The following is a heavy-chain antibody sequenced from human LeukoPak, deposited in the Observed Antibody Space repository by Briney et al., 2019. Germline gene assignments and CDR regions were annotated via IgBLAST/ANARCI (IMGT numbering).Heavy chain of an antibody. CDR2: INPSGGTT. J-gene: IGHJ4*02. Sequence: ASVKVSCKASGYTFTSYGISWVRQAPGQGLEWMGIINPSGGTTDYAQRFQGRVTMTRDMSTSTVYMEVSSLRSEDTAVYYCATSSNYDFWSGYRSPWDHWGQGTLVTVSS. V-gene: IGHV1-46*01. D-gene: IGHD3-3*01. CDR3: ATSSNYDFWSGYRSPWDH. CDR1: GYTFTSYG.